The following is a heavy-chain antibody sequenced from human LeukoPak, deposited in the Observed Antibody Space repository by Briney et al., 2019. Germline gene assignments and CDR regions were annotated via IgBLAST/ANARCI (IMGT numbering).Heavy chain of an antibody. J-gene: IGHJ4*02. CDR3: AKVYCSGSSCYRTPDY. D-gene: IGHD2-15*01. CDR1: GFTFSNYA. CDR2: ISDSGGNT. Sequence: GGSLRLSCAASGFTFSNYAMSWVRQAPGKGLEWVSAISDSGGNTYYAGSVKGRFTISRDNSKSTLDLQMNSLRVEDTATYYCAKVYCSGSSCYRTPDYWGQGTLVTVSS. V-gene: IGHV3-23*01.